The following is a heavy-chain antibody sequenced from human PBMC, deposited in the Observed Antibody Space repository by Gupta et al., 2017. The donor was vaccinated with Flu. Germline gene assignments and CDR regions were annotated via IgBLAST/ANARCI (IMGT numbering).Heavy chain of an antibody. CDR2: ISHDGSDA. J-gene: IGHJ4*02. CDR3: AADSTGFRTKWY. Sequence: TFSTYAMHWGRHTPGKGLEWLAVISHDGSDAFYADSVKGRFTISRDNSENTLYLQMNGLRPEDTAVFFCAADSTGFRTKWYWGQGAQVTVSS. D-gene: IGHD6-25*01. CDR1: TFSTYA. V-gene: IGHV3-30-3*01.